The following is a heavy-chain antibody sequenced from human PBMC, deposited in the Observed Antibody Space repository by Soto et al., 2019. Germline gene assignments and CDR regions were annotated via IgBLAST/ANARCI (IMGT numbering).Heavy chain of an antibody. CDR3: AREEGYCSSTRCYWFDP. CDR2: INAGNGNT. Sequence: QVQLVQSGAEVKKPGASVKVSCKASGYTFTSYAMHWVRQAPGQRLEWMGWINAGNGNTKYSQKFQGRVTITRDTSASTAYMELSSLRSEDTAVYYCAREEGYCSSTRCYWFDPWGQGTLVTVSS. J-gene: IGHJ5*02. CDR1: GYTFTSYA. V-gene: IGHV1-3*01. D-gene: IGHD2-2*01.